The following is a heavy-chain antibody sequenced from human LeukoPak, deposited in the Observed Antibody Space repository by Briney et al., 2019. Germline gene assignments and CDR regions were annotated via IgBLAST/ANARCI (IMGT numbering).Heavy chain of an antibody. V-gene: IGHV5-51*01. Sequence: VRQMPGKGLEGMVIIYPGDSDTRYSPAFQGQVTISADKSISTAYLQWSSLKASDTAMYYCASSPYGAGFDYWGQGTLVTVSS. J-gene: IGHJ4*02. CDR3: ASSPYGAGFDY. CDR2: IYPGDSDT. D-gene: IGHD4-17*01.